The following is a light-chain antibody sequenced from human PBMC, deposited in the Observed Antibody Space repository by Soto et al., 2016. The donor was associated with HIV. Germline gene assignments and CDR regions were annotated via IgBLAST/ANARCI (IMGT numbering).Light chain of an antibody. CDR1: KIGSKS. V-gene: IGLV3-21*03. CDR3: QMWDSSSDQVV. Sequence: SYELTQSFSVSVAPGKTANITCGGNKIGSKSVHWYQQKPGQAPVLVVYDNVDRPSGIPDRFSGSNSENTATLTISRAEAGDEADYYCQMWDSSSDQVVFGGGPVDRP. CDR2: DNV. J-gene: IGLJ2*01.